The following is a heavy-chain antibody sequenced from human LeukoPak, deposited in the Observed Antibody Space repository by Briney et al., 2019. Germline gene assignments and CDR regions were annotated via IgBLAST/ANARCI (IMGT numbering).Heavy chain of an antibody. J-gene: IGHJ4*02. CDR3: ATETAVSGGIFFDY. V-gene: IGHV3-74*01. CDR1: GFTFSSYR. Sequence: PGGSLRLSCAASGFTFSSYRMHWVRQAPGKDLVWVSRINRDGSSTTYADSVKGRFTISRDNAKNTLYLQMNSLRADDAAVYYCATETAVSGGIFFDYWGQGTLVTVSS. D-gene: IGHD3-10*01. CDR2: INRDGSST.